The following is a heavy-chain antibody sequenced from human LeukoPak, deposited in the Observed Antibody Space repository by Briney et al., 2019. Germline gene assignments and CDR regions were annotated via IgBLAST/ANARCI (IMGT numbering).Heavy chain of an antibody. D-gene: IGHD2-2*01. CDR2: INPNSGGT. J-gene: IGHJ5*02. V-gene: IGHV1-2*02. CDR1: GYTFTGYY. Sequence: GASVKVSCKASGYTFTGYYMHWVRQAPGQGLEWMGWINPNSGGTNYAQKFQGRVTMTRDTSISTAYMELSRLRSDDTAVYYCARGKRDIVVVPAAKAPYNWFDPWGQGTLVTVSS. CDR3: ARGKRDIVVVPAAKAPYNWFDP.